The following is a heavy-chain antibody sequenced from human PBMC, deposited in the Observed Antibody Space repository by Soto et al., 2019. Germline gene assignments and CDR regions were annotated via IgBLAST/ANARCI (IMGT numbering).Heavy chain of an antibody. J-gene: IGHJ4*02. V-gene: IGHV3-7*03. CDR3: ARDPVTAD. CDR2: IKGDGSDP. CDR1: GFTLNNYY. Sequence: GGSLRLSCAASGFTLNNYYLSWVRQAPGKGLEWVGNIKGDGSDPHYVDSVKGRFTISRDNAENSIYLQMNSLKAEGTAMYYCARDPVTADWGQGTLVSVSS.